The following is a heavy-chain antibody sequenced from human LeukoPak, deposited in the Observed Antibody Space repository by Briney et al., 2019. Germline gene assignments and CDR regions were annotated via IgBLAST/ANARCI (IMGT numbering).Heavy chain of an antibody. Sequence: PGRSLRLSCAASGFTFDDYAMHWVRQAPGKGLEWVAFISYDGSNKYYADSVKGRFTISRDNSKNTLYLQMNSLRAEDTAVYYCARETGDWYFDLWGRGTLVTVSS. D-gene: IGHD1-14*01. CDR1: GFTFDDYA. J-gene: IGHJ2*01. CDR2: ISYDGSNK. V-gene: IGHV3-30*03. CDR3: ARETGDWYFDL.